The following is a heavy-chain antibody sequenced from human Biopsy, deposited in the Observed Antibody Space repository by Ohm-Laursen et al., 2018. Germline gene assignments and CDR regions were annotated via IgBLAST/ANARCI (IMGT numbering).Heavy chain of an antibody. CDR1: GFTFDDYA. V-gene: IGHV3-9*01. CDR2: IRRNSAII. D-gene: IGHD1-26*01. Sequence: SLRLSCSASGFTFDDYAMHWVRQVPGKGLEWVSGIRRNSAIIDYADSVRGRFTISRDSARRFLFLQMNNLTSEDTAFYYCARDRGGARYGMDVWGRGTTVTVSS. J-gene: IGHJ6*02. CDR3: ARDRGGARYGMDV.